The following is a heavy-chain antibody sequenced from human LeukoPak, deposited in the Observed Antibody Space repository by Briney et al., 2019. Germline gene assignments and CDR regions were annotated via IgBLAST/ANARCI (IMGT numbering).Heavy chain of an antibody. CDR3: ARDGSHVLRYFDRLYYFDY. J-gene: IGHJ4*02. CDR2: ISAYNGNT. V-gene: IGHV1-18*01. Sequence: ASVKVSCKASGYTFTSYGISWVRQAPGQGLEWMGWISAYNGNTNYAQKLQGRVTMTTDTSTSTAYMELRSLRSDDTAVYYCARDGSHVLRYFDRLYYFDYWGQGTLVTVSS. CDR1: GYTFTSYG. D-gene: IGHD3-9*01.